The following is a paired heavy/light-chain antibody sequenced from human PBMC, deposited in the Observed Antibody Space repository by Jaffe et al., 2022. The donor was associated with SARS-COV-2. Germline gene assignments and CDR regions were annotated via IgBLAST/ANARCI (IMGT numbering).Heavy chain of an antibody. Sequence: EVQLVESGGGLIQPGGSLRLSCEASGFTFSSYAMTWVRQAPGKGLEWVSVISGSGDITLYADSVKARFTISRDNSKNTLFLQLNSLRAEDAAIYYCANLRKLGAPDYFYYWGQGTLVTVSS. CDR2: ISGSGDIT. CDR3: ANLRKLGAPDYFYY. D-gene: IGHD3-16*01. V-gene: IGHV3-23*04. CDR1: GFTFSSYA. J-gene: IGHJ4*02.
Light chain of an antibody. CDR1: QSISSN. Sequence: EVVMTQSPASLSVSPGERVTLSCRASQSISSNLAWYQQKPGQAPRLLIYGASTRATGIPARFSGSGSGTEFTLTISSLQFEDFAIFYCQQYDDRWTFGQGTTVEIK. CDR2: GAS. J-gene: IGKJ1*01. CDR3: QQYDDRWT. V-gene: IGKV3-15*01.